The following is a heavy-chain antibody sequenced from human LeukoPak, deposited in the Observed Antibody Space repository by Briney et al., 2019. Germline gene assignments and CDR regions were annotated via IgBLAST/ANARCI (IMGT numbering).Heavy chain of an antibody. J-gene: IGHJ4*02. V-gene: IGHV4-39*01. Sequence: SETLSLTCTVSGGSISSTTCSWGCLRQPPGKGLEWIGSISYTGSTYYNPSLKSRVTISVDTSKNQLSLKLSSVTAADTAVYYCARHKDYYFDYWGQGTLVTVSS. D-gene: IGHD3/OR15-3a*01. CDR1: GGSISSTTCS. CDR2: ISYTGST. CDR3: ARHKDYYFDY.